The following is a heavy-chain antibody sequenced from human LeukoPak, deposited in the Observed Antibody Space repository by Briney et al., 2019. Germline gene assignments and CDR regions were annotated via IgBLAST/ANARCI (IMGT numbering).Heavy chain of an antibody. V-gene: IGHV1-8*01. CDR1: GYTFTSYD. CDR3: ARRYPGGVFGPGYGMDV. D-gene: IGHD3/OR15-3a*01. Sequence: ASVKVSCKASGYTFTSYDINWVRQATGQGLEWMGWMNPNSGNTGYAQKFQGRVTMTRNTSMSTAYMELSSLRSEDTAVYYCARRYPGGVFGPGYGMDVWGQGTTVTVSS. J-gene: IGHJ6*02. CDR2: MNPNSGNT.